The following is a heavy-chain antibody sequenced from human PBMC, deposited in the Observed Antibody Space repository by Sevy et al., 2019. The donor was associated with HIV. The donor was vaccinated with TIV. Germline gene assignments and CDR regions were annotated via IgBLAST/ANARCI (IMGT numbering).Heavy chain of an antibody. Sequence: ASVKVSCKASGYTFTSYGINWVRQAPGQGLEWMGWISAYNGNTNYAQKLQGRVTMTTDTSTSTAYMELRSLRSDDTAVYYCARADRRDGYRPFDYWGQGTLVTVSS. CDR1: GYTFTSYG. CDR3: ARADRRDGYRPFDY. CDR2: ISAYNGNT. J-gene: IGHJ4*02. V-gene: IGHV1-18*01. D-gene: IGHD5-12*01.